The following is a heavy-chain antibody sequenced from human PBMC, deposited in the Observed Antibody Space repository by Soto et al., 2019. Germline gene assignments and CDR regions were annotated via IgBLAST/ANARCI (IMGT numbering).Heavy chain of an antibody. J-gene: IGHJ6*02. CDR3: ARGLNYYASGSPSSGLDV. CDR1: GGSDSSNIAA. V-gene: IGHV6-1*01. Sequence: QPVSRTCSSSGGSDSSNIAAWNWIRQSPSRVLEWLGRTYYRSKWYNYYAVSVESRITINPDPSKNQFSLQLNSVTPEDTAVYFCARGLNYYASGSPSSGLDVWGQGTTVPVSS. CDR2: TYYRSKWYN. D-gene: IGHD3-10*01.